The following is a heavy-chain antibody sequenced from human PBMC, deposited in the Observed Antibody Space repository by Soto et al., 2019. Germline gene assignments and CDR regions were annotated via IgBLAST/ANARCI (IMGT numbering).Heavy chain of an antibody. Sequence: ASVKVSCKASGYTFTSYAMHWVRQAPGQRLEWMGWINAGNGNTKYSQKFQGRVTITRDTSASTAYMELSSLRSEDTVVYYCASEYYFDSSGYYYGMDVWGQGTTVTVSS. CDR1: GYTFTSYA. CDR2: INAGNGNT. V-gene: IGHV1-3*01. D-gene: IGHD3-22*01. CDR3: ASEYYFDSSGYYYGMDV. J-gene: IGHJ6*02.